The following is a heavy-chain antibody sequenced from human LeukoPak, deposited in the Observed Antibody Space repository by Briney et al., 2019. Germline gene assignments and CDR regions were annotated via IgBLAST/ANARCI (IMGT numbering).Heavy chain of an antibody. V-gene: IGHV5-51*01. J-gene: IGHJ4*02. CDR3: ARSLNPGKFGMSPKPIYDY. D-gene: IGHD3-10*01. CDR2: IYPGDSDT. Sequence: GESLKISCKGSGYSFTSYWIGWVRQMPGKGLEWMGIIYPGDSDTRYSPSFQGQVTISADKSISTAYLQWSSLKASDAAMYYCARSLNPGKFGMSPKPIYDYWGQGTLVTVSS. CDR1: GYSFTSYW.